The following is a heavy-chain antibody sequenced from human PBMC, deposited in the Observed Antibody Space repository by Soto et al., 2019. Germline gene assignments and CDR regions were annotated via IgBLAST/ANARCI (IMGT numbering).Heavy chain of an antibody. D-gene: IGHD2-21*02. CDR2: ISSNGGST. CDR1: GFTFSSYA. Sequence: GGSLRLSCAASGFTFSSYAMHWVRQAPGKGLEYVSAISSNGGSTYYANSVKGRFTISRDNAKNTLYLQMNSLRAEDTAVYYCARLAYCGGDCDPTIYYYYGMDVWGQGTTVTVSS. CDR3: ARLAYCGGDCDPTIYYYYGMDV. J-gene: IGHJ6*02. V-gene: IGHV3-64*01.